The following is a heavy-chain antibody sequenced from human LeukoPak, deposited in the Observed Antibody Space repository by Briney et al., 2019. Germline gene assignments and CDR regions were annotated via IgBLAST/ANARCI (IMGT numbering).Heavy chain of an antibody. V-gene: IGHV1-18*01. CDR3: ARPGSGSYIDPFDY. D-gene: IGHD1-26*01. CDR1: GYTFTSYG. CDR2: ISAYNGNT. J-gene: IGHJ4*02. Sequence: ASVKVSCKASGYTFTSYGISWVRQAPGQGLEWMGWISAYNGNTNYARKLQGRVTMTTDTSTSTAYMELRSLRSDDTAVYYCARPGSGSYIDPFDYWGQGTLVTVSS.